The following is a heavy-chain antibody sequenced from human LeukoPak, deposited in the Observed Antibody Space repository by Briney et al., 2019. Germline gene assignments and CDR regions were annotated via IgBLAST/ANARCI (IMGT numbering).Heavy chain of an antibody. CDR1: GFTFSSYG. CDR3: AKKDPYYYDSSGYYLDAFDI. CDR2: ISGSGGST. Sequence: GGSLRLSCAASGFTFSSYGMSWVRQAPGKGLEWVSAISGSGGSTYYADSVKGRFTISRDNSKNTLYLQMNSLRAEDTAVYYCAKKDPYYYDSSGYYLDAFDIWGQGTMVTVSS. V-gene: IGHV3-23*01. D-gene: IGHD3-22*01. J-gene: IGHJ3*02.